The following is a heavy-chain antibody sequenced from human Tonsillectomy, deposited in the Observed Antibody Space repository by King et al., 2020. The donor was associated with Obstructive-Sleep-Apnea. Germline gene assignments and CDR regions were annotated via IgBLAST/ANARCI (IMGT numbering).Heavy chain of an antibody. CDR3: ARSPTPYGSAIYRGHNYYCNYIDV. CDR1: GFSLSTSGMC. D-gene: IGHD3-10*01. CDR2: IDWGDDK. J-gene: IGHJ6*02. Sequence: VTLKESGPALGKPTQTLTLTCTFSGFSLSTSGMCVSWIRQPPGKALEWLALIDWGDDKYYSTSLKTRLTISKDNSNNQVVLTMTNMYPVDTATYYCARSPTPYGSAIYRGHNYYCNYIDVWGQGTPVTVSS. V-gene: IGHV2-70*01.